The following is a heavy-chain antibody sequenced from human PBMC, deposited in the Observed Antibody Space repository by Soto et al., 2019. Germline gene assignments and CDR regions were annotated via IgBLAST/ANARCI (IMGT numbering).Heavy chain of an antibody. Sequence: EVQLVASGGGVVRPGGSLRLSCAASGFTFDDYGMSWVRQDPGKGLEWVSVINWNGGSTGYADSVKGRFTISRDNAKNSLYLQMNSLRAEDTALYHCARGLSYGDYVEESPLDYWGQGTLVTVSS. J-gene: IGHJ4*02. V-gene: IGHV3-20*01. CDR1: GFTFDDYG. CDR3: ARGLSYGDYVEESPLDY. D-gene: IGHD4-17*01. CDR2: INWNGGST.